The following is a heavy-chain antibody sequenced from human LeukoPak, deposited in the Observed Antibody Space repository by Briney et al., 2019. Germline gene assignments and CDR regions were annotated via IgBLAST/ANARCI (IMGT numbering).Heavy chain of an antibody. CDR2: IYYSGST. D-gene: IGHD7-27*01. V-gene: IGHV4-31*03. CDR1: GGSISSGGYY. J-gene: IGHJ4*02. Sequence: PSETLSLTCTVSGGSISSGGYYWSWIRQHPGKGLEWIGYIYYSGSTYYNPSLKSRVTISVDTSKNQFSLKLSSVTAADTAVYYCARGTGPSYYFDYWGQGTLVTVSS. CDR3: ARGTGPSYYFDY.